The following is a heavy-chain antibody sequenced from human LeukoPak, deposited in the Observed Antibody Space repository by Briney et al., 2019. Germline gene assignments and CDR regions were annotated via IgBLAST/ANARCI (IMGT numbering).Heavy chain of an antibody. CDR2: ISFDGNNV. CDR1: GFTFSTCA. D-gene: IGHD3-10*01. V-gene: IGHV3-30-3*01. J-gene: IGHJ4*02. CDR3: AREGYYGSGSPPSLYFDY. Sequence: PGRSLRLSCAASGFTFSTCAMHWVRQAPDMGLEWLAMISFDGNNVNHADSVKGRFTISRDNSRSTLYLQMNSLRPEDTAIYYCAREGYYGSGSPPSLYFDYWGQGTLVTVSS.